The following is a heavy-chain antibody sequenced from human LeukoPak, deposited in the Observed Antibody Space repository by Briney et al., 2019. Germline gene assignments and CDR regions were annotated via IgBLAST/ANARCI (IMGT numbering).Heavy chain of an antibody. J-gene: IGHJ3*02. V-gene: IGHV3-23*01. CDR1: GFTFSSHA. CDR2: ISDGGGTT. Sequence: PGGSLRLSCAASGFTFSSHAMSWVRQAPGKGLEWVSAISDGGGTTFYADSVEGRFAISRDNSKNTLFLQMNSLRAEDTALYYCAKRPSSSTTGSASAFDIWGQGTMVTVSS. D-gene: IGHD2-2*01. CDR3: AKRPSSSTTGSASAFDI.